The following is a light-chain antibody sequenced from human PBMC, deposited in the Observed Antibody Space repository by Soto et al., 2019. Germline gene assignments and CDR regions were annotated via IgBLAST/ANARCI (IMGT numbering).Light chain of an antibody. V-gene: IGKV3-15*01. CDR1: QGISQY. CDR2: GAS. CDR3: QQYKSWPPIT. J-gene: IGKJ5*01. Sequence: TQSPSLLSASVGDRVTITCRASQGISQYVAWYQQKPGQAPRLLIYGASTRATGTPARFSGSGSGTEFTLTISSLQSEDFAVYYCQQYKSWPPITFGQGTRLEIK.